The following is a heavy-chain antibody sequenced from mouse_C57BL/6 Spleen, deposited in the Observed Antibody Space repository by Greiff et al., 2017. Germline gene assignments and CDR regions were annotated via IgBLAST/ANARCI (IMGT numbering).Heavy chain of an antibody. V-gene: IGHV3-6*01. D-gene: IGHD2-5*01. CDR1: GYSITSGYY. J-gene: IGHJ3*01. Sequence: VQLKESGPGLVKPSQSLSLTCSVTGYSITSGYYWNWIRQFPGNKLEWMGYISYDGSNNYNPSLKNRISFTRDTSKNQFFLKLNSVTTEDTATYYCARPDYYSNPWFAYWGQGTLVTVSA. CDR2: ISYDGSN. CDR3: ARPDYYSNPWFAY.